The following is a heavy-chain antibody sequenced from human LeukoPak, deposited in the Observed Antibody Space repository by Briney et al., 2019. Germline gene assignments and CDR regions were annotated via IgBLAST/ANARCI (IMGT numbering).Heavy chain of an antibody. CDR3: AKEGRVPAAIPVWYFDL. Sequence: PGGSLRLSCAGSGFIFNNYAMHWVRQPPGKGLEWVSGISWNSGSIGYADSVKGRFTISRDNAKNSLYLQMNSLRAEDTALYYCAKEGRVPAAIPVWYFDLWGRGTLVTVSS. CDR2: ISWNSGSI. J-gene: IGHJ2*01. V-gene: IGHV3-9*01. CDR1: GFIFNNYA. D-gene: IGHD2-2*02.